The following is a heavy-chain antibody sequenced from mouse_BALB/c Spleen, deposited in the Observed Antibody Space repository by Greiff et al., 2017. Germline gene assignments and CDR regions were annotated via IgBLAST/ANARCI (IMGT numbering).Heavy chain of an antibody. J-gene: IGHJ4*01. D-gene: IGHD2-3*01. V-gene: IGHV3-1*02. CDR1: GYSITSGYS. Sequence: EVKLLESGPDLVKPSQSLSLTCTVTGYSITSGYSWHWIRQFPGNKLEWMGYIHYSGSTNYNPSLKSRISITRDTSKNQFFLQLNSVTTEDTATYYCARFYDGYYEDYAMDYWGQGTSVTVSS. CDR2: IHYSGST. CDR3: ARFYDGYYEDYAMDY.